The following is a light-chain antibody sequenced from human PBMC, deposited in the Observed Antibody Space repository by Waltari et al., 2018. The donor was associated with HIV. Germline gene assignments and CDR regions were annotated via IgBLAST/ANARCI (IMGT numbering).Light chain of an antibody. J-gene: IGKJ1*01. V-gene: IGKV1-8*01. CDR3: QQYHDSPRT. CDR2: GAS. Sequence: ATRMTQSPPSVSAATGDTVNITCRASRDIDTQLAWYQHKPGSAPHLLIYGASTLQKGVPARFNGSGSGTSFSLTVTCLQSEDFATYFCQQYHDSPRTFGLGTTV. CDR1: RDIDTQ.